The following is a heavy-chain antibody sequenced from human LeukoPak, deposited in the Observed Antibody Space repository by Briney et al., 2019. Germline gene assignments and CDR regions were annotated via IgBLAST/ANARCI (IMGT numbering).Heavy chain of an antibody. CDR3: VKGAVAGMGAVDY. V-gene: IGHV3-23*01. D-gene: IGHD6-19*01. J-gene: IGHJ4*02. Sequence: PGASLGLSCEASGFTFSGYAMSWVRQVPGKGPEWISAIGGSGSMTYYADSVKGRFTISRDNSKNTLYLQMNSLRAEDTAVYNCVKGAVAGMGAVDYWGQGTLVTVSS. CDR2: IGGSGSMT. CDR1: GFTFSGYA.